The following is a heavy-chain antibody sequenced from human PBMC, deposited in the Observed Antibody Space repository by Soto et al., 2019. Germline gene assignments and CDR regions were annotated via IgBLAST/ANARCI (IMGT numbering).Heavy chain of an antibody. CDR1: GFTFDDYA. D-gene: IGHD3-16*01. Sequence: EVQLVESGGGLVQPGRSLRLSCAASGFTFDDYAMHWVRQAPGKGLEWVSGISWNSANMNYADSVKARFTISRDNAKNSLSQQMNSLIEEDTALYYCAKDISGRGSYSYYCGMDVWGQWTTVTVS. V-gene: IGHV3-9*01. CDR3: AKDISGRGSYSYYCGMDV. CDR2: ISWNSANM. J-gene: IGHJ6*02.